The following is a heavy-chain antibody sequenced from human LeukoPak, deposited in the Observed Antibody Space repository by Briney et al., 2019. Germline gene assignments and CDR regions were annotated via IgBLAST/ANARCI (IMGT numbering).Heavy chain of an antibody. CDR2: IYSSVST. V-gene: IGHV4-4*09. CDR1: GDSINDHY. Sequence: PSETLSLTCTVSGDSINDHYWSWIRQPPGEGLEWIAYIYSSVSTNYNPSLKSRVTISIDTSKSQFSLKLTSVTAADAGVYYCARQRCSRGSCYRVDQLYYMDVWGKGTTVTVSS. CDR3: ARQRCSRGSCYRVDQLYYMDV. J-gene: IGHJ6*03. D-gene: IGHD2-15*01.